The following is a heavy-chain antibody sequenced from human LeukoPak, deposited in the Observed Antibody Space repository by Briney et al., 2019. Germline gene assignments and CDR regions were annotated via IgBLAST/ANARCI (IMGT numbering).Heavy chain of an antibody. CDR2: IRYDGSNK. CDR3: PKGGSVAAAGTGSSFDY. V-gene: IGHV3-30*02. J-gene: IGHJ4*02. D-gene: IGHD6-13*01. CDR1: RFTFSSYG. Sequence: PGGSLRLSCAASRFTFSSYGMHWVRQAPGKGLEWVAFIRYDGSNKYYADSVKGRFTISRDNSKNTLYLQMNSLRAEDTAVYYCPKGGSVAAAGTGSSFDYWGQGTLVTVSS.